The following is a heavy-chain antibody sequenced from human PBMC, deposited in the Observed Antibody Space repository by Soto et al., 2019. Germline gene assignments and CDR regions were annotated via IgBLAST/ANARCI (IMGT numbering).Heavy chain of an antibody. CDR3: ARDLGGFPDS. CDR1: GYIFTSYG. V-gene: IGHV1-18*01. Sequence: QVQLAQSGVEVKKPGASVKVSCKASGYIFTSYGISWVRQAPGQGLEWMGWISAHNGNRKYAQKLQGRVTMTTDTSTSTAYMELRSLRSDDTAVYYCARDLGGFPDSWGQGTLVTVSS. J-gene: IGHJ4*02. CDR2: ISAHNGNR. D-gene: IGHD5-12*01.